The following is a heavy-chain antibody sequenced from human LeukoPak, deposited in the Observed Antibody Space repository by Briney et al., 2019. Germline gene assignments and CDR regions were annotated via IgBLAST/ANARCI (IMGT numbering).Heavy chain of an antibody. J-gene: IGHJ6*02. D-gene: IGHD5-12*01. CDR3: ARDIVATIDYYYYYYYGMDV. Sequence: GGSLRLSCAASGFTFSSYSMNWVRQAPGKGLEWVSSISSSSSYIYYADSVKGRFTISRDNAKNSLYLQMNSLRAEDTAVYYCARDIVATIDYYYYYYYGMDVWGQGTTVTVSS. CDR2: ISSSSSYI. V-gene: IGHV3-21*01. CDR1: GFTFSSYS.